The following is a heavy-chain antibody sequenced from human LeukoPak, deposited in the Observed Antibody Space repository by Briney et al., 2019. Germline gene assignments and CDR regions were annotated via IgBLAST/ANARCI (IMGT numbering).Heavy chain of an antibody. Sequence: PSETLSLTCAVYGGSFSGYYWSWIRQPPGKGLEWIGEINHSGSTNYNPSLKSRVTISVDTSKNQFSLKLSSVTAADTAVYYCARSWGDFWSGYLNWFDPWGQGTLVTVSS. V-gene: IGHV4-34*01. J-gene: IGHJ5*02. CDR1: GGSFSGYY. CDR3: ARSWGDFWSGYLNWFDP. CDR2: INHSGST. D-gene: IGHD3-3*01.